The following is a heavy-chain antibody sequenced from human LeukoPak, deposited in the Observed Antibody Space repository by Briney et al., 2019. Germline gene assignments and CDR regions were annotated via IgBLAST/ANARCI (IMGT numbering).Heavy chain of an antibody. D-gene: IGHD1-7*01. Sequence: SETLSLTCAVYGGSFSGYYWSWIRQPPGKGLEWIGEINHSGSTNYNPSLKSRVTISVDTSKNQFSLKLSSVTAADTAVYSCAGWDWNYGVDYWGQGTLVTVSS. CDR3: AGWDWNYGVDY. CDR1: GGSFSGYY. CDR2: INHSGST. V-gene: IGHV4-34*01. J-gene: IGHJ4*02.